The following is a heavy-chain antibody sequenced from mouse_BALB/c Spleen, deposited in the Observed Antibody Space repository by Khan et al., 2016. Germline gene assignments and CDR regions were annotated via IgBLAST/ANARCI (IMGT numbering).Heavy chain of an antibody. J-gene: IGHJ3*01. V-gene: IGHV5-4*02. CDR2: INDGGSYT. D-gene: IGHD2-12*01. Sequence: EVELVASGGGLVKPGGSLKLSCAASGFTFSDYYMYWVSQTPEKGLEWVATINDGGSYTYYPDSVKGQFTISRDNAKNNLYLQMSSLTSEDTAMFYLAREGLRRGFAYWGQGPLVTVSA. CDR1: GFTFSDYY. CDR3: AREGLRRGFAY.